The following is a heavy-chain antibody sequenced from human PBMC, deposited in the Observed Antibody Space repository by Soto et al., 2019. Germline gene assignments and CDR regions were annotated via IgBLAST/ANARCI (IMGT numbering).Heavy chain of an antibody. Sequence: QLQLQESGPGLVKPSETLSLTCTVSGGSISSRGYYWGWIRQPPGKGLEWIGTIYYSGSTYYNPSLKNRVTISVDTSKNQFSLKLSSVTAADTAVYYCATSNWFDPWGQGTLVTVSS. V-gene: IGHV4-39*01. CDR1: GGSISSRGYY. CDR2: IYYSGST. CDR3: ATSNWFDP. J-gene: IGHJ5*02.